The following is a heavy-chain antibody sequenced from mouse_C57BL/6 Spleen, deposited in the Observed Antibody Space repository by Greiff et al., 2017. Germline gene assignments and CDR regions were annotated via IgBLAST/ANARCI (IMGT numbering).Heavy chain of an antibody. Sequence: QVQLQQPGAELVKPGASVKLSCKASGYTFTSYWMQWVKQRPGQGLEWIGEIDPSDSYTNYNQKFKGKATLTVDTSSSTAYMQLSSLTSEDSAVYYCARGGGTWYFDYGGQGTTLTVSS. V-gene: IGHV1-50*01. CDR1: GYTFTSYW. CDR3: ARGGGTWYFDY. CDR2: IDPSDSYT. D-gene: IGHD3-3*01. J-gene: IGHJ2*01.